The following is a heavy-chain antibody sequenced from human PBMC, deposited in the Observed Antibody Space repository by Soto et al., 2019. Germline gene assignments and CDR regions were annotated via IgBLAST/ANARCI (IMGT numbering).Heavy chain of an antibody. D-gene: IGHD2-21*01. CDR1: GDSVSSAGAA. CDR2: TYYRSKWYD. J-gene: IGHJ4*02. CDR3: XRGRSGLVVALFEY. Sequence: PSQTLSLTCAISGDSVSSAGAAWNWIRQSPSRGLEWLGRTYYRSKWYDDYAVSVRSRIIINADTSKNQFSLQLNSVTPEDTAVYYCXRGRSGLVVALFEYWGQGTLVTVSS. V-gene: IGHV6-1*01.